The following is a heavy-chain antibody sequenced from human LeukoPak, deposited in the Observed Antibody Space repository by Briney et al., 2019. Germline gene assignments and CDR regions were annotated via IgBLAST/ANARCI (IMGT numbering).Heavy chain of an antibody. D-gene: IGHD4-17*01. V-gene: IGHV4-38-2*02. J-gene: IGHJ4*02. Sequence: SETLSLTCTVSGYSISSGYYWGWIRQPPGKGLEWIGSIYHSGSTYYNPSLKSRVTISVDASKNQFSLKLSSVTAADTAVYYCARVYTTVTDYWGQGTLVTVSS. CDR3: ARVYTTVTDY. CDR1: GYSISSGYY. CDR2: IYHSGST.